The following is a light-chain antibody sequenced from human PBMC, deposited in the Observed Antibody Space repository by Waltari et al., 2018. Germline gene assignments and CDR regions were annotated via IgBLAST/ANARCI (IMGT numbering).Light chain of an antibody. CDR1: QNILYSSNNKNY. CDR2: SAS. J-gene: IGKJ5*01. V-gene: IGKV4-1*01. CDR3: QQYYSAPIT. Sequence: DIVMTQSPDSLAVSLGERATINCKSSQNILYSSNNKNYLAWFQQKPGQPPKQLIYSASTRESGVPERFSGSGSGTDFTLTINSLQAEDVAVYYCQQYYSAPITFGQGTRLEIK.